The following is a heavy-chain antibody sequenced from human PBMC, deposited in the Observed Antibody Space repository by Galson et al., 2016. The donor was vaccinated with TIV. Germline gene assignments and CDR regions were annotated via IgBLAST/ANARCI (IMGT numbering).Heavy chain of an antibody. CDR3: ARDQDSGAYFDY. J-gene: IGHJ4*02. CDR1: GGSISSNGIF. CDR2: IYHNRST. V-gene: IGHV4-31*03. Sequence: TLSLTCTVSGGSISSNGIFWSWNRQHPGKGLEWTGYIYHNRSTHYNPSLKSRVAMSVDTTKNQFSLTLTSVTAAATADYYGARDQDSGAYFDYWGQGTLVTVSS. D-gene: IGHD2-15*01.